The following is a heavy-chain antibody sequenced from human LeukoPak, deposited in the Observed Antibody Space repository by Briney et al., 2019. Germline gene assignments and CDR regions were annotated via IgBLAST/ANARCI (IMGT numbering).Heavy chain of an antibody. CDR3: ARDSPFMVPGTGDAFDI. V-gene: IGHV1-18*01. D-gene: IGHD6-19*01. J-gene: IGHJ3*02. CDR1: GYDFSTFG. Sequence: ASVTVSCKASGYDFSTFGISWVRQAPGEGPEGMGWISAYHGKTNFPQRFQGRVTLTTETSTSTAYMELRSLRSDDTAIYYCARDSPFMVPGTGDAFDIWGQGTMVSVSS. CDR2: ISAYHGKT.